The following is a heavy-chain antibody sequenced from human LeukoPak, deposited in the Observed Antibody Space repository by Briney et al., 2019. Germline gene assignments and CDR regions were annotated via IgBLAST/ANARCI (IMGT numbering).Heavy chain of an antibody. CDR2: IYTSGST. V-gene: IGHV4-61*02. Sequence: SETLSLTCTVSGGSISSGSYYWSWIRQPAGKGLEWIGRIYTSGSTNYNPSLKSRVTISVDTSKNQFSVKLSSVTAADTAVYYCARGSVAGDYWGREPWSPSPQ. CDR3: ARGSVAGDY. D-gene: IGHD6-19*01. J-gene: IGHJ4*02. CDR1: GGSISSGSYY.